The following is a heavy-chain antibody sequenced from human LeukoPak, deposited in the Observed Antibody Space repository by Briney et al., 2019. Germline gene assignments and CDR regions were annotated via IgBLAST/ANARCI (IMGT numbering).Heavy chain of an antibody. CDR2: INPNSGGT. CDR3: ARVRYSGSSVLTRKRSYYFDY. V-gene: IGHV1-2*02. J-gene: IGHJ4*02. D-gene: IGHD3-22*01. Sequence: ASVKVSCKASGGTFSSYAISWVRQAPGQGLEWMGWINPNSGGTNYAQKFQGRVTMTRDTSISTAYMELSRLRSDDTAVYYCARVRYSGSSVLTRKRSYYFDYWGQGTLVTVSS. CDR1: GGTFSSYA.